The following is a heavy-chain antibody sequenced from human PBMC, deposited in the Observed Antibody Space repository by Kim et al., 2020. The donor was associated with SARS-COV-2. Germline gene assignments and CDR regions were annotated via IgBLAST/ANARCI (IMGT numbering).Heavy chain of an antibody. Sequence: SETLSLTCAVYGGSFSGYYWSWIRQPPGKGLEWIGEINHSGSTNYNPSLKSRVTISVDTSKNQFSLKLSSVTAADTAVYYCARCYYYYGMDVWGQGTTVT. CDR3: ARCYYYYGMDV. V-gene: IGHV4-34*01. CDR2: INHSGST. CDR1: GGSFSGYY. J-gene: IGHJ6*02.